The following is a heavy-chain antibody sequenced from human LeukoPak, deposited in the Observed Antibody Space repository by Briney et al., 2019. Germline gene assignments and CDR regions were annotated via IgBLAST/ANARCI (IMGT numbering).Heavy chain of an antibody. Sequence: GGSLRLSCAASGFTFSSYSMNWVRQAPGKGLEWVSSISSSSSYIYYADSLKGRFTISRDNAKNSLYLQMNSLRAEDTAVYYCASSGRLARYWGQGTLVTVSS. CDR1: GFTFSSYS. V-gene: IGHV3-21*01. D-gene: IGHD3-10*01. CDR3: ASSGRLARY. CDR2: ISSSSSYI. J-gene: IGHJ4*02.